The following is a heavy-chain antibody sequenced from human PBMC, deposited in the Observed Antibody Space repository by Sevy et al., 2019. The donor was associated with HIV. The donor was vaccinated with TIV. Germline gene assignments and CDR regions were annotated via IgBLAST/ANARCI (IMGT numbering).Heavy chain of an antibody. CDR3: AKVRYSSSVDYYYGMDV. D-gene: IGHD6-19*01. CDR1: GFTFDDYA. Sequence: GGSLRLSCAASGFTFDDYALHWVRQAPGKGLEWVSGISWNSGSIGYVDSVQGRFTMSRDNAKNSLYLQMNSLRAEDTGLYYCAKVRYSSSVDYYYGMDVWGQGTTVTVSS. J-gene: IGHJ6*02. CDR2: ISWNSGSI. V-gene: IGHV3-9*01.